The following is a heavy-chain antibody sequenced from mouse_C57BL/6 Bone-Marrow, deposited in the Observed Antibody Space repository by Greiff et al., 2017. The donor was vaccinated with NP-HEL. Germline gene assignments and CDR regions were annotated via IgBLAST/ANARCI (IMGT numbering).Heavy chain of an antibody. CDR1: GYTFTSYW. CDR3: AREDYEGAYYAMDY. Sequence: QVQLQQPGAELVKPGASVKLSCKASGYTFTSYWMHWVKQRPGQGLEWIGMIHPNSGSTNYNEKFKSKATLTVDKSSSTAYMQLSSLTSEDSAVYYCAREDYEGAYYAMDYWGQGTSVTVSS. V-gene: IGHV1-64*01. J-gene: IGHJ4*01. D-gene: IGHD2-4*01. CDR2: IHPNSGST.